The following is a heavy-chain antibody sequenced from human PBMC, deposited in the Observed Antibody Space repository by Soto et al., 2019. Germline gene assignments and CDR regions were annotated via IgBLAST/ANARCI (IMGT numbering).Heavy chain of an antibody. CDR3: ARGAYCSSTSCYPPLRWDYGMDV. CDR1: GGSFSGYY. J-gene: IGHJ6*02. V-gene: IGHV4-34*01. Sequence: PSETLSLTCAVYGGSFSGYYWSWIRQPPGKGLEWIGEINHSGSTNYNPSLKSRVTISVDTSKNQFSLKLSSVTAADTAVYYCARGAYCSSTSCYPPLRWDYGMDVWGQGTTVTVS. CDR2: INHSGST. D-gene: IGHD2-2*01.